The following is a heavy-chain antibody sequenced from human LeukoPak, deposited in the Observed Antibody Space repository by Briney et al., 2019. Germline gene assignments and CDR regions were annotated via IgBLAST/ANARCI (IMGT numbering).Heavy chain of an antibody. Sequence: SLETLSLTCSVSGGSISGYYWTWIRQPAGKGLEWIGRVYTSGSTHYNPSLKTRLTMSVDTSKNQFSLKLSSVTAGDTAVYYCARLITGTTTAFDIWGQGTVVTVSS. J-gene: IGHJ3*02. CDR1: GGSISGYY. CDR2: VYTSGST. CDR3: ARLITGTTTAFDI. D-gene: IGHD1-7*01. V-gene: IGHV4-4*07.